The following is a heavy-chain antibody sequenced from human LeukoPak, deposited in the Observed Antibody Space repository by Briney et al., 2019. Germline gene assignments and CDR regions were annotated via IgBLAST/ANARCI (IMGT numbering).Heavy chain of an antibody. D-gene: IGHD3-22*01. V-gene: IGHV3-23*01. Sequence: GGSLRLSCAASGFRFSTYAMSWVRQAPGKGLEWVSGISGRDDSTYYANSVKGRFTISRDNSKNTLYLQMNSLRVEDTAVYYCARDPPRPPTYYYDSSDFWGQGTLVTVSS. CDR2: ISGRDDST. CDR1: GFRFSTYA. CDR3: ARDPPRPPTYYYDSSDF. J-gene: IGHJ4*02.